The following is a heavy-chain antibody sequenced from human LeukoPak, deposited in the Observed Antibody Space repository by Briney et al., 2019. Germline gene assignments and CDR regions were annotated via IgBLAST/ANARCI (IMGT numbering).Heavy chain of an antibody. Sequence: GGSLGLSCAASGFTFSSYSMNWVRQAPGKGLEWVSSISSSSSYIYYADSVKGRFTISRDNAKNSLCLQMNSLRAEDTAVYYCARSRHYYGSGSYYYYGMDVWGKGTTVTVSS. CDR2: ISSSSSYI. CDR1: GFTFSSYS. J-gene: IGHJ6*04. CDR3: ARSRHYYGSGSYYYYGMDV. D-gene: IGHD3-10*01. V-gene: IGHV3-21*01.